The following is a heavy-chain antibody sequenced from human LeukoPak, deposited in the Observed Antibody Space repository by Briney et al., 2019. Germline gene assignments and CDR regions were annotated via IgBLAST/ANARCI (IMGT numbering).Heavy chain of an antibody. CDR2: INHSGST. Sequence: SETLSLTCAVYGGSFSGYYWSWIRQPPGKGLEWIGEINHSGSTNYNPSLKSRVTISVDTSKNQFSLKLSSVTAADTAVYYCAVTSEGSGSYYTWSDYWGQGTLVTVSS. D-gene: IGHD3-10*01. CDR1: GGSFSGYY. V-gene: IGHV4-34*01. CDR3: AVTSEGSGSYYTWSDY. J-gene: IGHJ4*02.